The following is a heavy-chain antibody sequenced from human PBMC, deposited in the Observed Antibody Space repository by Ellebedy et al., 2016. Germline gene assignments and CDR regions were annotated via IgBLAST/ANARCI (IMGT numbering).Heavy chain of an antibody. V-gene: IGHV3-23*01. CDR1: GFTFSSYA. J-gene: IGHJ4*02. Sequence: GESLKISXAASGFTFSSYAMSWVRQAPGKGLEWVSAISGSGGSTYYADSVKGRFTISRDNSKNTLYLQMNSLRAEDTAVYYCAKGKKDDFWSGYYPRGPYYFDYWGQGTLVTVSS. CDR2: ISGSGGST. D-gene: IGHD3-3*01. CDR3: AKGKKDDFWSGYYPRGPYYFDY.